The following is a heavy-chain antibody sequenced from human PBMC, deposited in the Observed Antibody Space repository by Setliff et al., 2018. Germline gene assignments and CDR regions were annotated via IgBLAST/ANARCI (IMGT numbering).Heavy chain of an antibody. Sequence: SETLSLTCTVSGGSISSSSYYWGWIRQPPGKGLEWIGSIYHSGSTYYNPSLKSRVTISVDTSKNQFSLKLSSVTAADTAVYYCAKGRVGLAARAGYWGQGTLVTVSS. CDR1: GGSISSSSYY. CDR2: IYHSGST. V-gene: IGHV4-39*07. J-gene: IGHJ4*02. D-gene: IGHD1-26*01. CDR3: AKGRVGLAARAGY.